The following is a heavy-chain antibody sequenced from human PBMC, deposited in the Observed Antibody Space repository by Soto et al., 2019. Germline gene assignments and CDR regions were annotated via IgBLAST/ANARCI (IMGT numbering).Heavy chain of an antibody. CDR3: ARVGGYCSSTSCYGGMDV. D-gene: IGHD2-2*01. CDR1: GYTFTGYY. Sequence: ASVKVSCKASGYTFTGYYMHWVRQAPGQGLEWMGWINPNSGGTNYAQKFQGRVTMTRDTSISTAYMGLSRLRSDDTAVYYCARVGGYCSSTSCYGGMDVWGQGTTVTVSS. J-gene: IGHJ6*02. V-gene: IGHV1-2*02. CDR2: INPNSGGT.